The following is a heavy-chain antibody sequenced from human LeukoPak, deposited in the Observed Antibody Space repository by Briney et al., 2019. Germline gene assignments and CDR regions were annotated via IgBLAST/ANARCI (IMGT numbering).Heavy chain of an antibody. CDR2: INSDGSTT. CDR1: GFTFSNYW. V-gene: IGHV3-74*01. J-gene: IGHJ4*02. Sequence: GGSLRLSCAASGFTFSNYWMHWVRHAPGKGLGWVSRINSDGSTTTYADSVKGLFTISRDNAKNTLYLQMNRLRAEDTAVYYCARSRVEMATSLLDYWGQGTLVTVSS. CDR3: ARSRVEMATSLLDY. D-gene: IGHD5-24*01.